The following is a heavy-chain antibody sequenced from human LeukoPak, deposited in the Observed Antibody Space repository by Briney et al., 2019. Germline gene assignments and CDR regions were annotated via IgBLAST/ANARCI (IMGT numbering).Heavy chain of an antibody. J-gene: IGHJ4*02. CDR2: ISSSGNII. CDR1: GFIFSSYE. CDR3: ARDLYYFDY. V-gene: IGHV3-48*03. Sequence: GGSLRLSCAVSGFIFSSYEMNWVRQAPGKGLEWVSYISSSGNIIYYADSVKGRFTISRDNAKNSLSLQMNSLRAEDTAVYYCARDLYYFDYWGQGTLVTVSS.